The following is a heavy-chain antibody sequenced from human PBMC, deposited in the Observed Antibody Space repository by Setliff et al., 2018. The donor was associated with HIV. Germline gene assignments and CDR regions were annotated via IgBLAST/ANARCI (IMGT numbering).Heavy chain of an antibody. CDR3: ARNSSGWYYSNYYYYGMDV. J-gene: IGHJ6*02. Sequence: ASVKVSCKASGYTFAGYYMHWVRQAPGQGLEWMGWINPNSGGTNYAQKFQGRVTMTRDTSISTAYMELSRLRSDDTAVYYCARNSSGWYYSNYYYYGMDVWGQGTTVTVSS. V-gene: IGHV1-2*02. CDR2: INPNSGGT. CDR1: GYTFAGYY. D-gene: IGHD6-19*01.